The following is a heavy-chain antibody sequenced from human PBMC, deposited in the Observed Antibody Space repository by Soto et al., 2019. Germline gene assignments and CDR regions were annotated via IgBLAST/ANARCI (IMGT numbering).Heavy chain of an antibody. J-gene: IGHJ6*01. CDR3: AKDLGIVVVVAAPGRHYGMDV. CDR2: ISFSGGST. CDR1: VFTFSGYA. V-gene: IGHV3-23*01. D-gene: IGHD2-15*01. Sequence: WGSLQISCTSSVFTFSGYAMNWVRQAPGKGLDWVSGISFSGGSTYYADSVKGRFTISRDNSKNTLYLQMNSLRAEDTAVYYCAKDLGIVVVVAAPGRHYGMDVWGQGTPVTVSS.